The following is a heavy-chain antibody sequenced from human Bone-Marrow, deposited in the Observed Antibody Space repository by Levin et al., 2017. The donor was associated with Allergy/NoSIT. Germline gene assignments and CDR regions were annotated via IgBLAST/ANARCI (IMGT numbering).Heavy chain of an antibody. CDR3: AKTVMSTFGVVPYFDY. V-gene: IGHV3-23*01. CDR1: GFTFNSYA. D-gene: IGHD3-16*01. CDR2: IGGGATSP. Sequence: QTGGSLRLSCTASGFTFNSYAMSWVRQAPGQGLEWVSTIGGGATSPFYADSVKGRFTISRDNSKNTVFLQMNNLRAEDTALYYCAKTVMSTFGVVPYFDYWGQGTLVTVSS. J-gene: IGHJ4*02.